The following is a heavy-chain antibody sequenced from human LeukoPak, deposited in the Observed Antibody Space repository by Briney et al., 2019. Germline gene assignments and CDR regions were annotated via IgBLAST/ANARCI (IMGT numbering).Heavy chain of an antibody. J-gene: IGHJ3*02. V-gene: IGHV3-23*01. CDR1: GFTFSSYA. Sequence: GSLRLSCAASGFTFSSYAMTWVRQAPGKGLEWFSLINGGGGSTYYTDSVKGRFTVSRDNSKNTLYLQMSSLRAEDTAVYYCAKVAHGGDAFDIWGQGTMVTVSS. CDR2: INGGGGST. CDR3: AKVAHGGDAFDI.